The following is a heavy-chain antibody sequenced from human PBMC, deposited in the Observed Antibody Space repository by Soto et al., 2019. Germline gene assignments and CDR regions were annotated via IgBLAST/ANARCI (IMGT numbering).Heavy chain of an antibody. V-gene: IGHV6-1*01. Sequence: SQTLSLTCAISGDSVSSNRAAWNWIRQSPSRGLEWLGRTYYRSKWYNDYAVSVKSRITINPDTTKNQFSLQLNSVTPEATAVYYSARELEYWWPFDYWGQGTLVTVSS. J-gene: IGHJ4*02. CDR1: GDSVSSNRAA. CDR3: ARELEYWWPFDY. CDR2: TYYRSKWYN. D-gene: IGHD2-8*02.